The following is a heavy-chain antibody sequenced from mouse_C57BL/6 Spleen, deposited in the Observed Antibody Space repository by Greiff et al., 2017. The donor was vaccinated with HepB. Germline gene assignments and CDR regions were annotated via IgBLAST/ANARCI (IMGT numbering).Heavy chain of an antibody. J-gene: IGHJ2*01. V-gene: IGHV8-12*01. D-gene: IGHD1-1*01. CDR1: GFSLSTSGMG. CDR2: IYWDDDK. CDR3: ARRVGGSGDRDDFDY. Sequence: QVTLKVSGPGILQSSQTLSLTCSFSGFSLSTSGMGVSWIRQPSGKGLEWLAHIYWDDDKRYNPSLKSRPTISKDTSRSQVFLKITSVDTADTATYYCARRVGGSGDRDDFDYWGQGTTLTVSS.